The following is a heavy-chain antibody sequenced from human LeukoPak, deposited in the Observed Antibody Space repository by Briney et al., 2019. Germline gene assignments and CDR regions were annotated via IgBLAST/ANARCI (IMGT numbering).Heavy chain of an antibody. D-gene: IGHD1-14*01. CDR1: GLTFSTYS. V-gene: IGHV3-48*01. J-gene: IGHJ5*02. CDR3: ARAAQPGFDP. CDR2: ISSDSGTR. Sequence: GGSLRLSCGASGLTFSTYSMNWVRQAPGKGLEWVSYISSDSGTRYYADSVKGRFTISSDNAKNSLYLQMNSLRAEDTAVYYCARAAQPGFDPWGQGALVTVSS.